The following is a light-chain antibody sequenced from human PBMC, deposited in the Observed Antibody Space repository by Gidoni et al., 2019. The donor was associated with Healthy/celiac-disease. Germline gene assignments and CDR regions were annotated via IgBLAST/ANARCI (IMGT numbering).Light chain of an antibody. CDR2: WAS. J-gene: IGKJ2*01. CDR3: QQYYSTPDT. V-gene: IGKV4-1*01. CDR1: QSVLYSSNNKNY. Sequence: DLVMTQSPDSLAVSLGERAPINCKSSQSVLYSSNNKNYLAWYQQKPGQPPKLLIYWASTRESGVPDRFSGSGSGTDFTLTISSLQAEDVAVYYCQQYYSTPDTVGQGTKLEIK.